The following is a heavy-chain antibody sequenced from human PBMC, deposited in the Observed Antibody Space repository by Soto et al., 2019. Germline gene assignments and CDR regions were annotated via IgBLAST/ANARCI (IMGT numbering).Heavy chain of an antibody. D-gene: IGHD3-3*01. V-gene: IGHV4-31*03. J-gene: IGHJ3*02. CDR1: CGNIVDGGYY. CDR2: SDYSGSS. Sequence: TVFCGNIVDGGYYRILIKKHPGKGLECIGYSDYSGSSYYNPSLKSRFTISVDTSKNQFSLKLSSVTAADKAVYYCARGGTLKVTIFGVVMWGFDICGEGIMVTVSS. CDR3: ARGGTLKVTIFGVVMWGFDI.